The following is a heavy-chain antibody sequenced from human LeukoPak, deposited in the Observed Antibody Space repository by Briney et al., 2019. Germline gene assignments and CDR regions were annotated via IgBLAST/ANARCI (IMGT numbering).Heavy chain of an antibody. D-gene: IGHD4-23*01. CDR1: GFTFSSYA. CDR3: ARGVTTVVTTPPDAFDI. J-gene: IGHJ3*02. V-gene: IGHV3-30*14. CDR2: ISYDGSNK. Sequence: PGRSLRLSCAASGFTFSSYAMHWVRQAPGKGLEWVAVISYDGSNKYYADSVKGRFTISRHNSKNTLYLQMNSLRAEDTAVYYCARGVTTVVTTPPDAFDIWGQGTMVTVSS.